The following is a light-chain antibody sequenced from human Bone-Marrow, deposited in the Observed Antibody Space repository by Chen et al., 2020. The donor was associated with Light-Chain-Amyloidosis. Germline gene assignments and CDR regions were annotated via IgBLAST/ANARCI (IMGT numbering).Light chain of an antibody. CDR2: CSS. Sequence: VLTQSPRTLSLSPVEGAKLSCRASQTISSNYLTWYQQKFGQAPRLLIYCSSSRATGIPDRFIGSSSGTVFTLTTNRLETEDFAMYYCQQYGTSPLTFGGGTKVEIK. V-gene: IGKV3-20*01. CDR1: QTISSNY. CDR3: QQYGTSPLT. J-gene: IGKJ4*01.